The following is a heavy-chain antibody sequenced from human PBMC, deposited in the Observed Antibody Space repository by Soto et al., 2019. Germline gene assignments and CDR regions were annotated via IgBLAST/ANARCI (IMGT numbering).Heavy chain of an antibody. D-gene: IGHD4-17*01. CDR2: IYYSGST. J-gene: IGHJ4*02. CDR3: ARGTTYGDSFFDY. CDR1: GGSISSYY. Sequence: SETLSLTCTVSGGSISSYYWSWIRQPPGKGLEWIGYIYYSGSTNYNPSLKSRVTMSVDTSKNQFSVKLSSVTAADTAVYYCARGTTYGDSFFDYWGQVTLVTVS. V-gene: IGHV4-59*01.